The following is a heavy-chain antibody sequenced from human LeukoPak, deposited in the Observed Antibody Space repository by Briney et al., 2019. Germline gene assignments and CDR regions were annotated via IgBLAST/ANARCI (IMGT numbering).Heavy chain of an antibody. V-gene: IGHV3-49*04. Sequence: GGSLRLSCTASGFTFGDYAMTWVRQAPGKGLEWVGFIRSKIYGGTPEYAASVKGRFTISRDDSKGVAYLQMNSLKTENTAVYYCTRDQTPYYWGQGTLVTVSP. CDR1: GFTFGDYA. J-gene: IGHJ4*02. CDR3: TRDQTPYY. CDR2: IRSKIYGGTP.